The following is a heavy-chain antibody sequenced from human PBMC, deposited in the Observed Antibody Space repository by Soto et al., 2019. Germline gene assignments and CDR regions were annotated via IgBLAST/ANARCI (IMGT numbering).Heavy chain of an antibody. Sequence: GGSLRLSCVASGFIFSSYAMSWVRQAPGKGLEWVSGINGGGIGTYYADSVKGRFTISRGNSNTPLYLQMNSLTAEDTAVYYCAKRDSSRFYYFDYWGQGTLVTVSS. CDR1: GFIFSSYA. V-gene: IGHV3-23*01. CDR2: INGGGIGT. D-gene: IGHD6-19*01. CDR3: AKRDSSRFYYFDY. J-gene: IGHJ4*02.